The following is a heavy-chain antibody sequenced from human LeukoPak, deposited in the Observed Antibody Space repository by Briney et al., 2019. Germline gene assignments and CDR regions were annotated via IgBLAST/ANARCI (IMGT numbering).Heavy chain of an antibody. J-gene: IGHJ4*02. CDR3: AKAGRPQAVAGWIDY. V-gene: IGHV3-23*01. D-gene: IGHD6-19*01. Sequence: PGGSLRLSCAASGFTFNTYVLSGAGKAQGKGLEWVPAMGGVGTTYYADYVKGRFTISRDTSKNTLYLQMNSLRAEDTAIYYCAKAGRPQAVAGWIDYWGQGTLVTVSS. CDR1: GFTFNTYV. CDR2: MGGVGTT.